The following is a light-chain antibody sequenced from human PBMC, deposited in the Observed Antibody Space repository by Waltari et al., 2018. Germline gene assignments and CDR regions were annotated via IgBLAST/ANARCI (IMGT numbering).Light chain of an antibody. CDR2: EAT. Sequence: QSALTQHASVSGSPGQSITISCTGSSSDVGNFNLVSWYQLHPGKAPKLLIYEATKRPSGISNRFSGSKSGNTASLTISGLQAEDEADYYCCSYAGSSSPRLFGGGTKLSVL. CDR3: CSYAGSSSPRL. CDR1: SSDVGNFNL. J-gene: IGLJ3*02. V-gene: IGLV2-23*01.